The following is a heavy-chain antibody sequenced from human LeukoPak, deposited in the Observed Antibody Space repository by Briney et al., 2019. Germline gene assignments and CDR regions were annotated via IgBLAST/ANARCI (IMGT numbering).Heavy chain of an antibody. CDR1: GGSISSYY. V-gene: IGHV4-59*08. J-gene: IGHJ4*02. CDR2: IYYSGST. D-gene: IGHD1-1*01. CDR3: ANEVRPNDY. Sequence: SETLSLTCTVSGGSISSYYWSWIRQPPGKGLEWIGYIYYSGSTNYNPSLKSRVTISVDTSKNQFSLKLSSVTAADTALYYCANEVRPNDYWGQGTLVTVSS.